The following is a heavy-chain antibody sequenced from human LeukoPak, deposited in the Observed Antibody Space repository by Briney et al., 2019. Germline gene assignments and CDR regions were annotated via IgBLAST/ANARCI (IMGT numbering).Heavy chain of an antibody. CDR3: AKVQLAGLYFFDY. CDR1: GVTFSTYA. CDR2: INRGVAT. J-gene: IGHJ4*02. V-gene: IGHV3-23*01. D-gene: IGHD1-1*01. Sequence: PGGSLRLSCAVSGVTFSTYAMSWVRQAPGKGLEWVSSINRGVATYYADSVKGRFTISRDNSKNTLYLQMNSLTADDTAVYYCAKVQLAGLYFFDYWGQGTLVTVSS.